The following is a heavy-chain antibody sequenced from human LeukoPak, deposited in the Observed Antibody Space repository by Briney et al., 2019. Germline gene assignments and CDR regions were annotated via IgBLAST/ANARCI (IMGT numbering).Heavy chain of an antibody. V-gene: IGHV3-48*02. CDR1: GFTLSSYS. Sequence: GGSLRLSCAASGFTLSSYSMNWVRQAPGKGLEWVSYISSSSSTIYYADSVKGRFTISRDNAKNSLYLQMNSLRDEDTAVYYCARVNSGYDSYFDYWGQGTLVTVSS. CDR3: ARVNSGYDSYFDY. J-gene: IGHJ4*02. D-gene: IGHD5-12*01. CDR2: ISSSSSTI.